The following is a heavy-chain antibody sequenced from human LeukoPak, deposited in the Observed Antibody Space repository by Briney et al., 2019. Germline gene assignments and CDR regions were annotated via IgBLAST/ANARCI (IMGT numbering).Heavy chain of an antibody. D-gene: IGHD3-16*01. CDR3: ARFGVYYDMGV. Sequence: SETLSLTCTVSGGSISGYYWTWIRQPPGKGLEWIGQIHYSGKADYNPSLRSRITISVDTSKNQMSLKLSPVTAADTAVYYCARFGVYYDMGVWGQGTTVTVS. CDR2: IHYSGKA. J-gene: IGHJ6*02. CDR1: GGSISGYY. V-gene: IGHV4-59*01.